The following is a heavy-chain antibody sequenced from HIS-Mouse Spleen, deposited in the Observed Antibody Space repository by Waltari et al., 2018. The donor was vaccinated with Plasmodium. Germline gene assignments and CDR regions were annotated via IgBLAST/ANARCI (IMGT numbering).Heavy chain of an antibody. Sequence: QVQLQQWVAGLLKPSETLSLTCAVSGGSFRGYFWRWFRQPPGKGLEGIGEINHSGSTNYNPSLKSRVTISVDTSKNQFSLKLSSVTAADTAVYYCARAPIRDAFDIWGQGTMVTVSS. CDR1: GGSFRGYF. D-gene: IGHD3-9*01. V-gene: IGHV4-34*01. CDR3: ARAPIRDAFDI. J-gene: IGHJ3*02. CDR2: INHSGST.